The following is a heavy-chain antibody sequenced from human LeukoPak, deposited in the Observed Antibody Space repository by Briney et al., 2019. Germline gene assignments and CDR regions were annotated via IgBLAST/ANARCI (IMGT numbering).Heavy chain of an antibody. Sequence: NPSETLSLTCTVSGDSISSYFWSWIRQPAGKGLEWIGRIYASGSANYNPSLKSRVTMSVDTSKNQFSLKLSSVTAADTAVHYCARVAYDILTGYLYYFDYWGQGTLVTVSS. CDR1: GDSISSYF. CDR2: IYASGSA. V-gene: IGHV4-4*07. D-gene: IGHD3-9*01. CDR3: ARVAYDILTGYLYYFDY. J-gene: IGHJ4*02.